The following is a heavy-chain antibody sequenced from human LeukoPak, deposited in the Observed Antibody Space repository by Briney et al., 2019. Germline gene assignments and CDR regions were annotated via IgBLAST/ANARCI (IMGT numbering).Heavy chain of an antibody. CDR2: IYTSGST. Sequence: SQTLSLTCTVSGGSISSGSYYWSWIRQPAGKGLEWIGRIYTSGSTHYNPSLKSRVTISVDTSKNQFSLKLSSVTAADTAVYYCARKYYYDSSGYYYDYWGQGTLVTVSS. CDR1: GGSISSGSYY. J-gene: IGHJ4*02. CDR3: ARKYYYDSSGYYYDY. D-gene: IGHD3-22*01. V-gene: IGHV4-61*02.